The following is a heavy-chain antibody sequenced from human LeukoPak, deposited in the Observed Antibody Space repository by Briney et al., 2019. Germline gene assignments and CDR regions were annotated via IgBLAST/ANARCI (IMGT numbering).Heavy chain of an antibody. CDR1: GGSISGSAYY. Sequence: SETLSLTCTVSGGSISGSAYYWGWIRQPPGKGLEWIGNIDYSGRSYYSPSLKRRITISVDTSKNQFSLKLTSVTAADTAVYYCATNEGPWGQGTLVTVSS. CDR3: ATNEGP. CDR2: IDYSGRS. D-gene: IGHD1-1*01. V-gene: IGHV4-39*01. J-gene: IGHJ5*02.